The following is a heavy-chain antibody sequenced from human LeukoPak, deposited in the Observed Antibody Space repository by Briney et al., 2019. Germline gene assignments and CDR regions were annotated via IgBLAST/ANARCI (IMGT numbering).Heavy chain of an antibody. CDR3: ARTRYSSGCFDF. Sequence: GGSLRLSCSASGFTFNTYSMNWVRQAPEKGLEWVSSISTGSTYIFYGDSVKGRFTISRDNADNSLYLQMNSLRAEDTAVYYCARTRYSSGCFDFWGQGTLVTVSS. D-gene: IGHD6-19*01. CDR2: ISTGSTYI. V-gene: IGHV3-21*01. J-gene: IGHJ4*02. CDR1: GFTFNTYS.